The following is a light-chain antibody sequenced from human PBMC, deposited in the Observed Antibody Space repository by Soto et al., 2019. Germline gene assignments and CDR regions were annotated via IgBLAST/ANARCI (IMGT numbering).Light chain of an antibody. CDR3: QQYNTWPPIT. CDR1: ESIGNN. CDR2: GAS. V-gene: IGKV3-15*01. J-gene: IGKJ5*01. Sequence: ERVMTQSPATLSISPGERATLFCRASESIGNNLAWYQQKPGQVPRLLMYGASTRATGIPARFSGSGSGTESTLTISNLQSEDFAVYYCQQYNTWPPITFGQGTRLENK.